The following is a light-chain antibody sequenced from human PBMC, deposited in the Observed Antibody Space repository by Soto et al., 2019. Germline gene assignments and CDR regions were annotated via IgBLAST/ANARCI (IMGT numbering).Light chain of an antibody. J-gene: IGKJ1*01. V-gene: IGKV3-20*01. Sequence: LTQSPCTLSLSPGERATLSCRASQSVSSSYLAWYQQNRGQAPRLLIYGASSRAPGIPDRFGGSGSGTDFTLTISRLEPEDFAVYYCQQYGSSRWTFGQGTKVDIK. CDR3: QQYGSSRWT. CDR1: QSVSSSY. CDR2: GAS.